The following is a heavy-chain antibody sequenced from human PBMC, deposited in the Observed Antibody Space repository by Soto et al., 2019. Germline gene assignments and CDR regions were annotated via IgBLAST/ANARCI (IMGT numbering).Heavy chain of an antibody. V-gene: IGHV4-59*08. Sequence: SETLSLTCTVSGGSIRGYYGSWIRQSPEKGLEYIGYISYSGSTNYNPSLKSRVTTSLDTSKNQFSLKLSSVTAADTAIYYCASLNFDILTGYYAFDLWGQGTMVTVSS. CDR3: ASLNFDILTGYYAFDL. CDR2: ISYSGST. CDR1: GGSIRGYY. J-gene: IGHJ3*01. D-gene: IGHD3-9*01.